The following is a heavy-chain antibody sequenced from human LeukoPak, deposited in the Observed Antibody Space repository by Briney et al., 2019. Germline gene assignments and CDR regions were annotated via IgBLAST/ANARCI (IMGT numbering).Heavy chain of an antibody. Sequence: GASVKVSCKASGYTFTGQYLYWARQTPGQGLEWMGWINPKTGDTDSAQNFQGRVTMTRDTSITTVYMELSSLTSDDTAVYYCARGYHGMDVWGQGTTVTVSS. CDR1: GYTFTGQY. V-gene: IGHV1-2*02. CDR3: ARGYHGMDV. J-gene: IGHJ6*02. CDR2: INPKTGDT.